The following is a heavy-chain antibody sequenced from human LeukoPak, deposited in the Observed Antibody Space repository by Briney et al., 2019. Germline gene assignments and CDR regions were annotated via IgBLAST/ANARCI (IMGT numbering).Heavy chain of an antibody. V-gene: IGHV3-30*15. J-gene: IGHJ4*02. CDR2: TSYDGNKK. D-gene: IGHD4-23*01. Sequence: PGGSLRLSCAASGFTLTYYAMHWVRQAPGKVLEWVAVTSYDGNKKYYADSVKGRFTISRDSSKNTLYLQMSSLRAEDTAVYYCARSSYDYGGIEGPFDYWGQGTLVTVSS. CDR1: GFTLTYYA. CDR3: ARSSYDYGGIEGPFDY.